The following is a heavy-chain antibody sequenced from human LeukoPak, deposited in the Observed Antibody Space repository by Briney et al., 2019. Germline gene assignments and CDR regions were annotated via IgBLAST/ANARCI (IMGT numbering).Heavy chain of an antibody. CDR2: IYYRGST. D-gene: IGHD3-10*01. Sequence: SETLSLTCTVSGGSISSSSYYWGWIRQPPGKGLEWIGSIYYRGSTYYNPSLKSRVTISVDTSKNQFSLKLSSVTAADTAVYYCARDFYGSGSYWHAFDIWGQGTMVTVSS. CDR1: GGSISSSSYY. J-gene: IGHJ3*02. CDR3: ARDFYGSGSYWHAFDI. V-gene: IGHV4-39*02.